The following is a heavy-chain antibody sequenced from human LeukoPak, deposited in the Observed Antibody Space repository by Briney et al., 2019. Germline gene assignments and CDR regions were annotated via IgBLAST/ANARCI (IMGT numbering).Heavy chain of an antibody. CDR3: AIKDSESFPYYFDY. D-gene: IGHD1-26*01. CDR2: KQDGSEK. V-gene: IGHV3-7*01. J-gene: IGHJ4*02. Sequence: KQDGSEKYYVDSVKGRFTISRDNAKNSLYLQMNSLRAEDTAVYYCAIKDSESFPYYFDYWGQGTLVTVSS.